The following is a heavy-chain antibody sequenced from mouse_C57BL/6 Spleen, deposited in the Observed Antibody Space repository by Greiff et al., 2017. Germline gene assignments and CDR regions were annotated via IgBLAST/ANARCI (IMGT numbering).Heavy chain of an antibody. CDR2: IDPEDGDT. Sequence: VQLQQSGAELVRPGASVKLSCTASGFNIKDYYMHWVKQRPEQGLEWIGRIDPEDGDTEYAPKFQGKATMTADTSSNTAYLQLSSLTSEDTAVYYCTYSNYVGYAMGCWGQGTSVTVAS. V-gene: IGHV14-1*01. J-gene: IGHJ4*01. CDR3: TYSNYVGYAMGC. CDR1: GFNIKDYY. D-gene: IGHD2-5*01.